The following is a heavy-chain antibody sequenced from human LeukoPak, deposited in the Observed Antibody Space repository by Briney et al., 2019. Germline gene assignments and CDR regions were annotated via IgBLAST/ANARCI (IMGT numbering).Heavy chain of an antibody. CDR2: INWNGGST. J-gene: IGHJ4*02. CDR1: GFTFDDYG. Sequence: GGSLRLSCAASGFTFDDYGMSWVRQAPGKGLEWVSGINWNGGSTAYADSVRGRFTISRDNAKNSLYLQMNSLRAEDTAVYYCARPGGSGSYYTGYYFDYWGQGTLVTVSS. V-gene: IGHV3-20*04. D-gene: IGHD3-10*01. CDR3: ARPGGSGSYYTGYYFDY.